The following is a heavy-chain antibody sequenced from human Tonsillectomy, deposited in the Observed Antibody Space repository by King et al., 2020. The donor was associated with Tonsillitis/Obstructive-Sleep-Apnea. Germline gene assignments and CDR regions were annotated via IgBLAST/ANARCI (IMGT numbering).Heavy chain of an antibody. CDR3: AKADWNGGLYYYYYMDV. D-gene: IGHD1-1*01. CDR2: ISWNGGSI. CDR1: GFTFDDYA. Sequence: DVQLVESGGGLVQPGRSLRLSCAASGFTFDDYAMHWVRQAPGKGLEWVSGISWNGGSIGYADSVKGRFTISRDNAKNSLYLQMNSLRAEDTALYYCAKADWNGGLYYYYYMDVWGKGTTVTVSS. V-gene: IGHV3-9*01. J-gene: IGHJ6*03.